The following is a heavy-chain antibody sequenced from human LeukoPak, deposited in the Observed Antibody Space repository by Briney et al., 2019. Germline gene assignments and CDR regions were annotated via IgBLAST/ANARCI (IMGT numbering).Heavy chain of an antibody. J-gene: IGHJ3*02. D-gene: IGHD3-22*01. CDR2: IYSSGST. V-gene: IGHV4-59*08. CDR1: GGSISSYY. Sequence: SETLSLTCTVSGGSISSYYGSWFRQPPGKGLGWFGIIYSSGSTNYNPSLKSRVTISVDTSKNQFSLKLSSVTAADTAVYYCARHGSYYYDSSGYSVDAFDIWGQGTMVTVSS. CDR3: ARHGSYYYDSSGYSVDAFDI.